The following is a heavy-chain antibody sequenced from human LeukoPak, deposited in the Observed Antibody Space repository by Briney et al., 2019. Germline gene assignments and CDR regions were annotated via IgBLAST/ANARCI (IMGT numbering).Heavy chain of an antibody. CDR2: ISGYSGNT. CDR3: SRTYSGSLRRVGEYDY. J-gene: IGHJ4*02. Sequence: ASVNVSCKASGYIFTKYGINWIRQAPGQGPEWMGWISGYSGNTDFAPKFQGRLIMTADTSTSTTFMELRSLRSDDTAVYYCSRTYSGSLRRVGEYDYWGQGTQVIVSS. D-gene: IGHD1-26*01. CDR1: GYIFTKYG. V-gene: IGHV1-18*01.